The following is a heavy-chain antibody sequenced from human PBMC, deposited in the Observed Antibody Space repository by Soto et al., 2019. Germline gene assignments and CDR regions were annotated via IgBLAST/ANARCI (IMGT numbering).Heavy chain of an antibody. J-gene: IGHJ4*02. CDR3: ARDLEAGIAVAGTGLVY. CDR2: INPSGGST. V-gene: IGHV1-46*01. CDR1: GYTFTSYY. D-gene: IGHD6-19*01. Sequence: QVQLVQSGAEVKKPGASVKVSCKASGYTFTSYYMHWVRQAPGQGLEWMGIINPSGGSTSYAQKSQVRVTMTRDTATSTVYMELSSLRSEDTAVYYCARDLEAGIAVAGTGLVYWGQGTLVTVSS.